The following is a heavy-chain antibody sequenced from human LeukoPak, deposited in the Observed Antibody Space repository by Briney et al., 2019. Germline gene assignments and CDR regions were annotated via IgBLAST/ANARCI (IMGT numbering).Heavy chain of an antibody. CDR3: ARGGGLGYDYVWGSYRGPVDY. J-gene: IGHJ4*02. Sequence: GGSLRLSCAASGFTFSSYAMHWVRQAPGKGLEWVAVISYDGSNKYYADSAKGRFTISRDNSKNTLYLQMNSLRAEDTAVYYCARGGGLGYDYVWGSYRGPVDYWGQGTLVTVSS. CDR2: ISYDGSNK. D-gene: IGHD3-16*02. CDR1: GFTFSSYA. V-gene: IGHV3-30*04.